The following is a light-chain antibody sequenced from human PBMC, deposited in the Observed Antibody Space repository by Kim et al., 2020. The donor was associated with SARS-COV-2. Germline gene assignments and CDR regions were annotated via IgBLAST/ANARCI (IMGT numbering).Light chain of an antibody. V-gene: IGKV3-20*01. CDR1: QTIAGNF. CDR2: GAS. J-gene: IGKJ1*01. Sequence: EIVLTQSPGTLSLSPGERATLSCRASQTIAGNFLAWYQQKPGQAPRLLIYGASTRATDIPDRFSGSGSGTDFTLTIGRLEPEDFAVYYCQQYGNLPPWTFGQGTKLEIK. CDR3: QQYGNLPPWT.